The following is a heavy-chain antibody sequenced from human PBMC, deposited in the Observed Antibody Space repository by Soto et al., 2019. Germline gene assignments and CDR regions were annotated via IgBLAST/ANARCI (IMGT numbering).Heavy chain of an antibody. CDR1: VGSFSAYY. D-gene: IGHD3-3*01. J-gene: IGHJ5*02. Sequence: SETLSLTCAVYVGSFSAYYWSWISQPPGKGLEWIGEIHHSGSTNYNPSLKSRVTISLDASKNQFSLKLGSVTAADTAVYSCARGRIYREAVFGVASERVWWFDPWGQGTPVTVSS. CDR2: IHHSGST. V-gene: IGHV4-34*01. CDR3: ARGRIYREAVFGVASERVWWFDP.